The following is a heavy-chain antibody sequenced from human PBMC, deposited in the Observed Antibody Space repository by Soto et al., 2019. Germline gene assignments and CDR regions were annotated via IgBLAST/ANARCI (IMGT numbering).Heavy chain of an antibody. J-gene: IGHJ5*02. V-gene: IGHV5-51*01. D-gene: IGHD6-19*01. CDR2: IYPGDSDT. CDR3: ARQASSGWMGGNWFAL. Sequence: GESLKISCKGSGYSFTSYWIGWVRQMPGKGLEWMGIIYPGDSDTRYSPSFQGQVTISADKSISTAYLQWSSLKASDTARYYCARQASSGWMGGNWFALWGQGTLVTVSP. CDR1: GYSFTSYW.